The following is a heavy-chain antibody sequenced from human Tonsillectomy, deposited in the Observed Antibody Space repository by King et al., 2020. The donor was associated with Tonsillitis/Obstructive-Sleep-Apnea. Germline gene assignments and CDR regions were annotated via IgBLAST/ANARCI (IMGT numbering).Heavy chain of an antibody. CDR3: ARMTTGGIGY. V-gene: IGHV3-33*01. CDR2: IWYDGSNK. CDR1: GLTFSSYG. Sequence: VQLVQSGGGVVQPGRFLRLSCAASGLTFSSYGMHWVRQAPGKGLEWVAVIWYDGSNKNYADSVKGRFTISRDNSKNTLYLQMNSLRAEDTAVYYCARMTTGGIGYWGQGTLVTVSS. D-gene: IGHD4-11*01. J-gene: IGHJ4*02.